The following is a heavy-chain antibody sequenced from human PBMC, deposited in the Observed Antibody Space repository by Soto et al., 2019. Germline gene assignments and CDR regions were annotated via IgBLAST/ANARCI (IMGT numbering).Heavy chain of an antibody. CDR2: ISHSGST. CDR3: ARRYSFGVPAGEYYAMDV. J-gene: IGHJ6*02. Sequence: SETLSLTCTVSGGSISSGRYYWSWIRQPPGTALEWIGTISHSGSTFYNPSLNSRGTMSVDMPRNQFSLKLGSVTAADTAVYYCARRYSFGVPAGEYYAMDVWGQGTTVTVSS. D-gene: IGHD3-16*01. CDR1: GGSISSGRYY. V-gene: IGHV4-39*01.